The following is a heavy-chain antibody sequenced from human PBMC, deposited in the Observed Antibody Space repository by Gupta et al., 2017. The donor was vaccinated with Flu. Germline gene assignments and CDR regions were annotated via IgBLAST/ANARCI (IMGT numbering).Heavy chain of an antibody. V-gene: IGHV3-33*01. D-gene: IGHD3-22*01. CDR1: GFMFNNYG. J-gene: IGHJ6*02. Sequence: QVQLVESGGGVVQPGKSLRLSCAASGFMFNNYGFHWVRQAPGKGLEWVAVIWYDGSNKYYGDSGKGRFTVSRDTSKNTLYLQMNSLREEDTAVYYCARSQDGDRNYYYGMDVWGQGTTVTVS. CDR2: IWYDGSNK. CDR3: ARSQDGDRNYYYGMDV.